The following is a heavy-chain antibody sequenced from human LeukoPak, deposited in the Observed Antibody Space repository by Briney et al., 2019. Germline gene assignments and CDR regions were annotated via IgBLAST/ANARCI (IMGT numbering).Heavy chain of an antibody. CDR2: ISGSGGDT. CDR1: GFTFSRYV. D-gene: IGHD3-10*01. Sequence: GGSLRLSCAASGFTFSRYVMTWVRQAPGKGLEWVSVISGSGGDTYSTDSAKGRFTISRDNSKNTLYLEMNSLRAEDTALYSCARMVRGVDIDDWGQGSLVTVSS. J-gene: IGHJ4*02. V-gene: IGHV3-23*01. CDR3: ARMVRGVDIDD.